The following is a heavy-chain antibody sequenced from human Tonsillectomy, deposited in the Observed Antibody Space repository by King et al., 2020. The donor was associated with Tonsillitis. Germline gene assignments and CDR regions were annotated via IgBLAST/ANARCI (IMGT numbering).Heavy chain of an antibody. CDR1: GFTFSSYS. CDR2: ISSGSSYI. Sequence: VQLVESGGSLVKPGGSLRLSCAASGFTFSSYSMNWVRQAPGKGLEWVSSISSGSSYIYYADSVKGRFTISRDNAKNSLYLQMNSLRAEDTAVYYCARDYGGNSGYFDYWGQGTLVTVSS. D-gene: IGHD4-23*01. CDR3: ARDYGGNSGYFDY. J-gene: IGHJ4*02. V-gene: IGHV3-21*01.